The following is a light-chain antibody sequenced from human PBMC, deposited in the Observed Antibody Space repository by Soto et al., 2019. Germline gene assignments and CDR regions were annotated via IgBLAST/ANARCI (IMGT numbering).Light chain of an antibody. V-gene: IGKV3D-20*02. CDR3: QKRSNWLSIT. J-gene: IGKJ5*01. CDR1: QSVSSSY. CDR2: DAS. Sequence: EIVLTQSPGTLSLSPGERATLSCRASQSVSSSYLAWYQQKAGQAPRLLIYDASNRATGIPDRFSGSGSGTDFTLTISRLEPEDFAVYYCQKRSNWLSITFGQGTRLEIK.